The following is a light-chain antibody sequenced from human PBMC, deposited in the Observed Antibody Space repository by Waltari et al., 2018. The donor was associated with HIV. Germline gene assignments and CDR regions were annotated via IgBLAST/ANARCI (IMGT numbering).Light chain of an antibody. CDR3: CAYAGSTTYVI. Sequence: QSALTQPASVSGSPGQSITIPCTGTSSDVGGYHLVLWYQQHPGKAPKLMIYEVSKRPSGVSNRFSGSKSGNTASLTISGLQAEDEADYYCCAYAGSTTYVIFGGGTKLTVL. V-gene: IGLV2-23*02. CDR1: SSDVGGYHL. CDR2: EVS. J-gene: IGLJ2*01.